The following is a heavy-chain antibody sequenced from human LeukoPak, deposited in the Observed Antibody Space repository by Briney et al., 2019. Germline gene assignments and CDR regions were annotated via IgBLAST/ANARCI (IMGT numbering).Heavy chain of an antibody. D-gene: IGHD3-22*01. CDR1: GYTFTGYY. V-gene: IGHV1-2*06. CDR2: INPNSGDT. CDR3: ARDPPPHSSSYWGSYSYYYIDV. J-gene: IGHJ6*03. Sequence: AVSVKVSCKASGYTFTGYYIHWVRQAPGQGLEWMGRINPNSGDTNYAQKFQGRVTMTRDTSISTAYMELSSLRSDDTAVYYCARDPPPHSSSYWGSYSYYYIDVWGKGTTVTVSS.